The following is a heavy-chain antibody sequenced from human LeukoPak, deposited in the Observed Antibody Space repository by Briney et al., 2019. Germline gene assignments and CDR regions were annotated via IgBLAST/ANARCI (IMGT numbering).Heavy chain of an antibody. V-gene: IGHV1-2*02. D-gene: IGHD2-15*01. Sequence: GASVKVSCKASGYTFTGYYMHWVRQAPGQGLEWMGWINPNSGGTNYAQKFQGRVTMTRDTSISTAYMELRRLRSDDTAVYYCARVSDSDRRHDAFDIWGQGTMVTVSS. CDR2: INPNSGGT. J-gene: IGHJ3*02. CDR1: GYTFTGYY. CDR3: ARVSDSDRRHDAFDI.